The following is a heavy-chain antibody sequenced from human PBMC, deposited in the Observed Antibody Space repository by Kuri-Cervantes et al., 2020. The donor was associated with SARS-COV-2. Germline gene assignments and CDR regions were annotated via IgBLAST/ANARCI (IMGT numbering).Heavy chain of an antibody. Sequence: GSLRLSCTVSGGSISRYYWSWIRHTPGKGLEWIGYISYSVNTNYNPSLKSRVTISVDTSKNQFSLRLNSVTAADTAVYYCARDTGTYCSAISCYGYYYYYGMDVWGQGTTVTVSS. CDR3: ARDTGTYCSAISCYGYYYYYGMDV. CDR2: ISYSVNT. D-gene: IGHD2-2*01. J-gene: IGHJ6*02. V-gene: IGHV4-59*01. CDR1: GGSISRYY.